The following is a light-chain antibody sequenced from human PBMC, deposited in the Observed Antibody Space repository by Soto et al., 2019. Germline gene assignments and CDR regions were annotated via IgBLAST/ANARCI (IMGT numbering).Light chain of an antibody. CDR2: NNI. Sequence: QSVLTQPPSASGTPGQRVTISCSGSSSNIGGNTVRWYQHLLGTAPRLLIYNNIQRPSGVPDRFSGSKSGTSASLAISGLQSEDEADYYCAVWDDSLDGHAVFGGGTQLTVL. V-gene: IGLV1-44*01. CDR1: SSNIGGNT. CDR3: AVWDDSLDGHAV. J-gene: IGLJ7*01.